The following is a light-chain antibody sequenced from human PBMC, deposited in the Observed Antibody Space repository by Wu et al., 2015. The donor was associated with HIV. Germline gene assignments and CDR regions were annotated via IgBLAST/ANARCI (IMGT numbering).Light chain of an antibody. J-gene: IGKJ1*01. V-gene: IGKV1-17*01. Sequence: DIQMTQSPSSLSASIGDRVTITCRASQNITNFLTWYQQKPGKAPYLLIYAASSLQSGVPSRFSGSGSGADFTLTISSLQPEDFATYYCQQLNSYPRTFGQGTKVEIK. CDR2: AAS. CDR1: QNITNF. CDR3: QQLNSYPRT.